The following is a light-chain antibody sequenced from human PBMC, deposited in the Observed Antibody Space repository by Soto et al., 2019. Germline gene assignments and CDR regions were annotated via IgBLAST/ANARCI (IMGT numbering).Light chain of an antibody. CDR2: GDN. J-gene: IGLJ1*01. CDR1: SSNIGAEYD. CDR3: QSYDSSLTTFV. Sequence: VLTQPPSVSGAPGQRVAISCTGSSSNIGAEYDVHWYQQLPGTAPKRLIYGDNNRPSGVPDRFSGSKSGTSASLAITGLHPEDEADYYCQSYDSSLTTFVFGTGTKVTVL. V-gene: IGLV1-40*01.